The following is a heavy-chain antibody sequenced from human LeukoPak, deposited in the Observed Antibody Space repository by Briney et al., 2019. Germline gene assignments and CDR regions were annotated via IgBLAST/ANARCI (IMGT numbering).Heavy chain of an antibody. CDR1: GYTFTSYG. Sequence: ASVTVSCTASGYTFTSYGISWARQAPGQGLEWMGWISAYNGNTNYAQKLQGRVTMTTDTSTSTAYMELRSLRSDDTAVYYCARDLLVATRPLHYWGQGTLVTVSS. CDR2: ISAYNGNT. D-gene: IGHD5-12*01. V-gene: IGHV1-18*01. J-gene: IGHJ4*02. CDR3: ARDLLVATRPLHY.